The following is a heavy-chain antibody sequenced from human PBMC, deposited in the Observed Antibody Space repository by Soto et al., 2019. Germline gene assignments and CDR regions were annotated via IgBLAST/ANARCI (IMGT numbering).Heavy chain of an antibody. CDR3: ARDLFSGIAAAGTFFDY. D-gene: IGHD6-13*01. CDR1: GYTFTIYG. Sequence: ASVKVSCKASGYTFTIYGIRWVRHAHGQGIEWTGWISAYNGNTNYAQKLQGRVTMTTDTSTSTAYMELRSLRSDDTAVYYCARDLFSGIAAAGTFFDYWGQGTLVTSPQ. CDR2: ISAYNGNT. V-gene: IGHV1-18*01. J-gene: IGHJ4*02.